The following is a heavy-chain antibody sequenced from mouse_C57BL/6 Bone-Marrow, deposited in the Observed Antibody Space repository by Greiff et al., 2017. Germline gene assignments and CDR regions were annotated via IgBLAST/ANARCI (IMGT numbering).Heavy chain of an antibody. CDR1: GYTFTDYY. J-gene: IGHJ4*01. Sequence: VQLQQSGPELVKPGASVKISCKASGYTFTDYYMNWVKQSHGKSLEWIGDINPNNGGTSYNQKFKGKATLTVDKSSSTAYMERRSLTSEDSAVYYCARGGDSDYYAMDYWGQGTSVTVSS. CDR3: ARGGDSDYYAMDY. D-gene: IGHD2-12*01. V-gene: IGHV1-26*01. CDR2: INPNNGGT.